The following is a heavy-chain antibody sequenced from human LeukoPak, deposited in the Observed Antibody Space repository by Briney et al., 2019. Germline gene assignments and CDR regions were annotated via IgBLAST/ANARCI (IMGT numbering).Heavy chain of an antibody. D-gene: IGHD3-3*01. Sequence: PGGSLRLSCAASGFSFYNYGMHWVRQAPGKGLEWVAVISYDGDNKYYADSVKGRFTISRDNSKKTLFLQMTSLRVEDAAVYYCAKDSSGSGFWSDYSPYYFDYWGQGTLVTVSS. CDR3: AKDSSGSGFWSDYSPYYFDY. CDR2: ISYDGDNK. CDR1: GFSFYNYG. V-gene: IGHV3-30*18. J-gene: IGHJ4*02.